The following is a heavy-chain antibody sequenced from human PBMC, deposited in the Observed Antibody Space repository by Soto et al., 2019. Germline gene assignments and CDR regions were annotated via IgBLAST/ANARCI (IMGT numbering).Heavy chain of an antibody. Sequence: PGGSLRLSCVGSGFTFSNYGMHWVRQPPGKGLEWVALISDDGDKRYYADSVRGRLIISRDNSKDTLYLQMNSLGPDDTAVYFCAKARVRIVGANSSESWGQETPLNTSS. CDR3: AKARVRIVGANSSES. D-gene: IGHD1-26*01. V-gene: IGHV3-30*18. CDR1: GFTFSNYG. J-gene: IGHJ4*02. CDR2: ISDDGDKR.